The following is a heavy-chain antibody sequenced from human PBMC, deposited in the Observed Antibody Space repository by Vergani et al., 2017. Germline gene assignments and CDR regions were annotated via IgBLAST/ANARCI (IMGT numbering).Heavy chain of an antibody. CDR2: LFYGATA. CDR1: GDSISSRNCY. CDR3: AKLNGDYMRLSEY. Sequence: QVQLQESGPGLLKPSETLSLTCTVSGDSISSRNCYLGWIRPPPGKGLEWFGSLFYGATAYYNLSLESRVSISIVTSKNQFFLRLSSVTAADTAVYYCAKLNGDYMRLSEYWGQGTLVAVAS. V-gene: IGHV4-39*01. D-gene: IGHD4-17*01. J-gene: IGHJ4*02.